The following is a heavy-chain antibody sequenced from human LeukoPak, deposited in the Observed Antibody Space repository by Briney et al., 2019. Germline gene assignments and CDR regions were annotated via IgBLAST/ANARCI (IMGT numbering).Heavy chain of an antibody. CDR3: ARGLRYFDWLANDY. J-gene: IGHJ4*02. D-gene: IGHD3-9*01. CDR2: INPNSGGT. CDR1: GYTLTCYY. Sequence: ASVKVSCKASGYTLTCYYMHWVRQAPGQGLEWMGWINPNSGGTNYAQKFQGRVTMTRDTSISTAYMELSRLRSDDTAVYYCARGLRYFDWLANDYWGQGTLVTVSS. V-gene: IGHV1-2*02.